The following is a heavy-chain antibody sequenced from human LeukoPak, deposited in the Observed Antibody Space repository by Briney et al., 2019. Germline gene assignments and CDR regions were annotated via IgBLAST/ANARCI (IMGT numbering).Heavy chain of an antibody. CDR1: GGSISSYY. CDR2: IYTSGST. J-gene: IGHJ6*03. D-gene: IGHD5-18*01. V-gene: IGHV4-4*07. Sequence: SETLSLTCTVSGGSISSYYWSWIRQPAGKGLEWIGRIYTSGSTNYNPSLKSRVTMSVDTSKNQFSLKLSSVTAADTAVYYCARGLPPHYYYYMDVWGKGTTVTVSS. CDR3: ARGLPPHYYYYMDV.